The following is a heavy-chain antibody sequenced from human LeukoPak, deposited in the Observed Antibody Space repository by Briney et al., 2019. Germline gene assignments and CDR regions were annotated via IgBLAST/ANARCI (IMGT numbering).Heavy chain of an antibody. J-gene: IGHJ5*01. CDR2: VRFRGKT. Sequence: SETLSLTCTVSGDSITNDDYYWTWIRQSAERGLEGIGRVRFRGKTTYNPSLKSRVTMSLDTSKNQFSLNLNFVTAADTALYYCARDPSTRYSRDAWFDSWGRGTLVTVSS. V-gene: IGHV4-61*02. CDR1: GDSITNDDYY. D-gene: IGHD5-24*01. CDR3: ARDPSTRYSRDAWFDS.